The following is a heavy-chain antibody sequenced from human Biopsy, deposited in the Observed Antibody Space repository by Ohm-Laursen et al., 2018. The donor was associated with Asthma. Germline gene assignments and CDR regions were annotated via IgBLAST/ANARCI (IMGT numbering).Heavy chain of an antibody. V-gene: IGHV1-3*01. CDR1: GYTFINYA. CDR3: ARTYYDFLTGHVNDAFAI. CDR2: INAGNGNT. J-gene: IGHJ3*02. D-gene: IGHD3-9*01. Sequence: VASVKVSCKASGYTFINYAIHWVRQAPGQRLEWMGWINAGNGNTKYSQKVQGRVTITRDTSASTAYMGLSSLRSEDTAVYYCARTYYDFLTGHVNDAFAIWGQGTMVTVSS.